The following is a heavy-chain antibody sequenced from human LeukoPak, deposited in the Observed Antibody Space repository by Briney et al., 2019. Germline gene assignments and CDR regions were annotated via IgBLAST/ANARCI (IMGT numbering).Heavy chain of an antibody. D-gene: IGHD3-22*01. CDR2: INHSGST. Sequence: SETLSLTCAVYGGSFSGYYWSWIRQPPGKGLEWIGEINHSGSTNYNPSLKSRVTISVDTSKNQFSLKLSSVTAADTAVYYCARGQNYYDSSGYLQHRGQGTLVTVSS. CDR3: ARGQNYYDSSGYLQH. V-gene: IGHV4-34*01. CDR1: GGSFSGYY. J-gene: IGHJ1*01.